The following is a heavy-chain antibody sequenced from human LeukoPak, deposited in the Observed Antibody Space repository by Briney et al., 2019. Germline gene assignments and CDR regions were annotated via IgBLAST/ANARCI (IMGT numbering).Heavy chain of an antibody. CDR3: ARVKGDGDSYYFDY. CDR1: GFTFSSYT. D-gene: IGHD4-17*01. Sequence: TGGSLRLSCAASGFTFSSYTLNWVRQAPGKGLEWVAYISSSSGTIYYADSVKGRFTISRDNGKKSVSLQMNSLRDEDTAVYYCARVKGDGDSYYFDYWGQGTLVAVSS. CDR2: ISSSSGTI. J-gene: IGHJ4*02. V-gene: IGHV3-48*02.